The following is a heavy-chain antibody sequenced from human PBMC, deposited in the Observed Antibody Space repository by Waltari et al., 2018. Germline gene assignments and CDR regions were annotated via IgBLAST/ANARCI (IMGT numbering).Heavy chain of an antibody. Sequence: QVQLQESGPGLVNPSGTLSLTCTVSGGSISPFFWSWIRQPAGKGLEWIGRIYSGGSTNFNPSLESRLTMSVDTSKNQFSLKLSYVTAADTAMYYCARDTAGSGYMDVWGKGTPVTVSS. J-gene: IGHJ6*03. CDR3: ARDTAGSGYMDV. CDR1: GGSISPFF. CDR2: IYSGGST. V-gene: IGHV4-4*07.